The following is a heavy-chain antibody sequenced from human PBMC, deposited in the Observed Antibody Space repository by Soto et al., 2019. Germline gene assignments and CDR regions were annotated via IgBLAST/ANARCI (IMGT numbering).Heavy chain of an antibody. Sequence: SETLSLTCAVSGVSISSGNWWTWVRQSPQRGLEYIGEIFHDGTANYYPSFERRVAISVDASKNQFSLKLTSVTAADTAIYFCARLVYDTRLNYMYFDFWGQGTLVTVSS. D-gene: IGHD3-10*01. V-gene: IGHV4-4*02. CDR3: ARLVYDTRLNYMYFDF. J-gene: IGHJ4*02. CDR2: IFHDGTA. CDR1: GVSISSGNW.